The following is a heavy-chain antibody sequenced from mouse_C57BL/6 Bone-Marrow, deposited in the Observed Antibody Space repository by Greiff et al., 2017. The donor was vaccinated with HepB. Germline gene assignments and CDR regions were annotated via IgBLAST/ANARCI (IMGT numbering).Heavy chain of an antibody. J-gene: IGHJ4*01. Sequence: VQLQQSGAELVRPGASVKLSCTASGYNFKDDYMHWVKQRPEQGLEWIGWIDPENGDTEYAAKFQGKATITADTSSNTAYLQLSSLTSEDTAVYYCTTDNYDDDYSAIDYWGQGTSVTVSS. CDR1: GYNFKDDY. V-gene: IGHV14-4*01. CDR2: IDPENGDT. D-gene: IGHD2-12*01. CDR3: TTDNYDDDYSAIDY.